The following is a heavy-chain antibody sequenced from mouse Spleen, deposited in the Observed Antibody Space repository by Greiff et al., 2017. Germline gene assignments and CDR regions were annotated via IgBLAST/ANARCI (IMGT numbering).Heavy chain of an antibody. CDR2: IDPSDSYT. CDR3: ARPSHSNWYFDV. Sequence: QVQLQQSGAELVMPGASVKLSCKASGYTFTSYWMHWVKQRPGQGLEWIGEIDPSDSYTNYNQKFKGKATLTVDKSSSTAYMQLSSLTSEDSAVYYCARPSHSNWYFDVWGAGTTVTVSS. D-gene: IGHD2-5*01. V-gene: IGHV1-69*01. J-gene: IGHJ1*01. CDR1: GYTFTSYW.